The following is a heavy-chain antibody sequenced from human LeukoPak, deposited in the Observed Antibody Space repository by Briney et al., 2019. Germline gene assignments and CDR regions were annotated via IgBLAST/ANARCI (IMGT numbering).Heavy chain of an antibody. CDR3: ARARTTVTTHAAY. V-gene: IGHV1-46*01. Sequence: ASVKVSCKASGYTFTCYCMHWVRQAPGQGLEWMGIINPSGGSTSYAQKFQGRVTMTRDTSTSTVYMELSSLRSEDTAVYYCARARTTVTTHAAYWGQGTLVTVSS. CDR2: INPSGGST. D-gene: IGHD4-17*01. CDR1: GYTFTCYC. J-gene: IGHJ4*02.